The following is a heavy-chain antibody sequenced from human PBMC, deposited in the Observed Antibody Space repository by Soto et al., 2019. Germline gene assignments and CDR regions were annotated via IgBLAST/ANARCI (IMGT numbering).Heavy chain of an antibody. CDR2: IYYSGST. CDR3: ARDSGYSGYDPPYYYYGMDV. Sequence: QVQLQESGPGLVKPSQTLSLTCTVSGGSISSGDYYWSWIRQPPGKGLEWIGYIYYSGSTYYNPSLRSRVTISVDTSKNQFSLKLSSVTAADTAVYYCARDSGYSGYDPPYYYYGMDVWGQGTTVTVSS. V-gene: IGHV4-30-4*01. CDR1: GGSISSGDYY. J-gene: IGHJ6*02. D-gene: IGHD5-12*01.